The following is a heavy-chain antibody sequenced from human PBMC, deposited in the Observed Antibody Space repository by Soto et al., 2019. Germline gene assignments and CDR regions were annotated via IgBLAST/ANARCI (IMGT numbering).Heavy chain of an antibody. Sequence: PSETLSLTCTVSGGTISSGAYYWSWNRQHPGKGLEWIGCIYYSGSTYYNPSLKSRVTISVDKSKNQFSLKLSSVTAADTAVYYCARDYMVRGVMRWFDPWGQGTLVTVSS. D-gene: IGHD3-10*01. V-gene: IGHV4-31*03. CDR1: GGTISSGAYY. J-gene: IGHJ5*02. CDR3: ARDYMVRGVMRWFDP. CDR2: IYYSGST.